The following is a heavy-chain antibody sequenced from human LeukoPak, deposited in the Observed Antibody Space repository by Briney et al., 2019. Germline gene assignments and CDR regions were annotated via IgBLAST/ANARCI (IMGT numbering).Heavy chain of an antibody. Sequence: SQTLSLTCAISGDSVSSNSAAWNWIRQSPSRGLEWLGRTYYRSKWYNDYAVSVKSRITINPDTSKNQFSLQLNSVTPEDTAVYYCARGYCSGGSCYQLVYYYYYYMDVWGKGTTVTVSS. V-gene: IGHV6-1*01. J-gene: IGHJ6*03. CDR2: TYYRSKWYN. CDR1: GDSVSSNSAA. D-gene: IGHD2-15*01. CDR3: ARGYCSGGSCYQLVYYYYYYMDV.